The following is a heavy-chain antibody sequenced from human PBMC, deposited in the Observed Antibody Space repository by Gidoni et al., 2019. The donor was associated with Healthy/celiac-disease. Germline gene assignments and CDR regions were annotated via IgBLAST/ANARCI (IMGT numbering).Heavy chain of an antibody. CDR2: ISAYNGNT. Sequence: QVQLVQSGAEVKKPGASVKVSCKASGYTFTSYGISWVRQAPGQGLEWMGWISAYNGNTNYAQKLQGRVNMTTDTSTSTAYMELRSLRADDTAVYYCAREGLGRYFDWLLPPYYYGMDVWGQGTTVTVSS. CDR3: AREGLGRYFDWLLPPYYYGMDV. J-gene: IGHJ6*02. CDR1: GYTFTSYG. V-gene: IGHV1-18*01. D-gene: IGHD3-9*01.